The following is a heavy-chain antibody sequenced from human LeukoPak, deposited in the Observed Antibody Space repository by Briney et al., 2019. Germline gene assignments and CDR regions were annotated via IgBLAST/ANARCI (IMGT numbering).Heavy chain of an antibody. Sequence: ASVKVSCKASGYTFTGYYMHWVRQAPGQGFEWMGWINPNSGGTNYAQKFQGRVTMTRDTSISTAYMALNSLRSDDTAVYYCARRYSYAYGYLDYWGQGTLVTVSS. J-gene: IGHJ4*02. CDR2: INPNSGGT. D-gene: IGHD5-18*01. V-gene: IGHV1-2*02. CDR3: ARRYSYAYGYLDY. CDR1: GYTFTGYY.